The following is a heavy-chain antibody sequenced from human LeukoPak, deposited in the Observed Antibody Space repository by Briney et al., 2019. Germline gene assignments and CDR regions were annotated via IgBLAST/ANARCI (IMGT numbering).Heavy chain of an antibody. J-gene: IGHJ6*02. D-gene: IGHD3-3*01. Sequence: GGSLRLSCAASGFTFSSYAMSWVRQAPGKGLEWVSAISGSGGSTYYADSVKGRFTISRDNSKNTLYLQMNSLRAEDTAVYYCANNFHRPFLEWLLVEDYYYGMDVWGQGTTVTVSS. CDR2: ISGSGGST. CDR3: ANNFHRPFLEWLLVEDYYYGMDV. CDR1: GFTFSSYA. V-gene: IGHV3-23*01.